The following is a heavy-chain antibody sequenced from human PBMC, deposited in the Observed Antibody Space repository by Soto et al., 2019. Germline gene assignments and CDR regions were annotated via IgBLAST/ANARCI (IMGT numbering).Heavy chain of an antibody. CDR1: EDTFRNYA. D-gene: IGHD3-22*01. CDR3: ASTKYDSSAYYYWYLGL. V-gene: IGHV1-69*06. Sequence: QVELVQSGAEVKKPGSSVKVSCQASEDTFRNYAISWVRQAPGQGLEWMGGIIPIFGTANYAQKFQCRVTITADTSANTVSLELSNLRSEDTAVYYCASTKYDSSAYYYWYLGLWGRGTLVTVSS. J-gene: IGHJ2*01. CDR2: IIPIFGTA.